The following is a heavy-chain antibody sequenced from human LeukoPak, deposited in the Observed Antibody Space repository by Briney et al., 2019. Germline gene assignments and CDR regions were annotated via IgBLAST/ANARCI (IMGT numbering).Heavy chain of an antibody. CDR1: GFTFSSYG. CDR2: IRYDGSNK. D-gene: IGHD6-13*01. V-gene: IGHV3-30*02. CDR3: AKQSLAPSSLYSSSWSNHVQTRAEYFQH. Sequence: GGSLRLSCAASGFTFSSYGMHWVRQAPGKGLEWVAFIRYDGSNKYYADSVKGRFTISRDNSKNTLYLQMNSLRAEDTAVYYCAKQSLAPSSLYSSSWSNHVQTRAEYFQHWGQGTLVTVSS. J-gene: IGHJ1*01.